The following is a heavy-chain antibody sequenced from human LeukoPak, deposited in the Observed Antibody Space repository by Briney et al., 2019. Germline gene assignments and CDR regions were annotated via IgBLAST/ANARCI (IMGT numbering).Heavy chain of an antibody. J-gene: IGHJ6*03. D-gene: IGHD4-17*01. Sequence: GGSLRLSCAASGFTFSSYGMTWVRQAPGKGLEWVSGISGGGGSTYYADSVKGRFTISRDNSKNTLYLQMNSLRAEDTAVYYCARDRGGDYDRGYYYYMDVWGKGTTVTVSS. CDR3: ARDRGGDYDRGYYYYMDV. CDR1: GFTFSSYG. CDR2: ISGGGGST. V-gene: IGHV3-23*01.